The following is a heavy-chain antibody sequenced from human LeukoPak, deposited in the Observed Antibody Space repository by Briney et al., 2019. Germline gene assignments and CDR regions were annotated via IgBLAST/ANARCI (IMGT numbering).Heavy chain of an antibody. CDR1: GFTFSSYE. J-gene: IGHJ6*04. V-gene: IGHV3-48*03. CDR3: AELGITMIGGV. CDR2: ISSSGSTI. Sequence: QPGGSLTLSCAASGFTFSSYEMNWVRHAPGKGLEWVSYISSSGSTIYYADSVKGRFTISRDNAKNSLYLQMNSLRAEDTAVYYCAELGITMIGGVWGKGTTVTISS. D-gene: IGHD3-10*02.